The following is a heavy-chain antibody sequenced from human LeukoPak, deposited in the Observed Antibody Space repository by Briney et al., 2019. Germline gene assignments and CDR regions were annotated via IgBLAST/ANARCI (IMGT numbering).Heavy chain of an antibody. CDR3: ARYYYGSGSYYYFDS. D-gene: IGHD3-10*01. CDR2: IFYSGNS. J-gene: IGHJ4*02. Sequence: SETLSLTCTLSGGSISSSTHYWAWIRQTPGKGLEWIGSIFYSGNSYYNASLKSRVTMSVDTSKNQFSLKLSSVTAADTAVYYCARYYYGSGSYYYFDSWGQGTLVTVSS. V-gene: IGHV4-39*01. CDR1: GGSISSSTHY.